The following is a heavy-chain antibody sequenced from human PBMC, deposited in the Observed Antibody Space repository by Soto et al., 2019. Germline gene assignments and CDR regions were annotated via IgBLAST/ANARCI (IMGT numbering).Heavy chain of an antibody. CDR2: ISQSGNA. V-gene: IGHV4-34*01. CDR3: ARAPKVSGSSQTRPDF. J-gene: IGHJ4*02. CDR1: SGSFSGYY. Sequence: SETLSLTCSIYSGSFSGYYWSLIRQPPGKGLECIWEISQSGNANYSPSLKSRVSISIDTSMKQFSLNLASVSAADTAVYYCARAPKVSGSSQTRPDFWGQGTLVT. D-gene: IGHD6-6*01.